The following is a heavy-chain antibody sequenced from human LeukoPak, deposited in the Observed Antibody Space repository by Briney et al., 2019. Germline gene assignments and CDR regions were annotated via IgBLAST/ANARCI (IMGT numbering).Heavy chain of an antibody. CDR2: ISWDSNYI. J-gene: IGHJ1*01. D-gene: IGHD6-13*01. Sequence: GGSLRLSCAASGFTFNSYSMNWVRQAPGKGLEWVSSISWDSNYIYLPDSLKGRFIVSRDNAKNSLYLQMNSLSAEDTAVYYCTTPAAGPRAEYSLHWGQGTLVTVPS. V-gene: IGHV3-21*01. CDR1: GFTFNSYS. CDR3: TTPAAGPRAEYSLH.